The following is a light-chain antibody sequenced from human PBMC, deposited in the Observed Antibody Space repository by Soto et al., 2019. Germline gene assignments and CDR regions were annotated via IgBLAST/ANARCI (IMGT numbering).Light chain of an antibody. CDR2: GAS. V-gene: IGKV1-6*01. Sequence: AIQMTQSPSSLSASVGDRVTITCRASQGIRNDLGWYQQKPGKAPKLLVYGASSLQSGVPSRFSGSGSDTDFTLTFSSLQPEDFATYYCLQDYNYPWTFGQGTKVEVK. CDR3: LQDYNYPWT. J-gene: IGKJ1*01. CDR1: QGIRND.